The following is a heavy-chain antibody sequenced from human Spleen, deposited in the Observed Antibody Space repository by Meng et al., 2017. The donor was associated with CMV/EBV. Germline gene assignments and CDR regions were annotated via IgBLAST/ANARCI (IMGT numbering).Heavy chain of an antibody. CDR3: AGSRKYYYGSGGLGPRARFQH. J-gene: IGHJ1*01. D-gene: IGHD3-10*01. CDR1: GYY. CDR2: INHSGST. V-gene: IGHV4-34*01. Sequence: GYYWSWIRQPPGKGLEWIGEINHSGSTNYNPSLKSRVTISVDTSKNQFSLKLSSVTAADTAVYYCAGSRKYYYGSGGLGPRARFQHWGQGTLVTVSS.